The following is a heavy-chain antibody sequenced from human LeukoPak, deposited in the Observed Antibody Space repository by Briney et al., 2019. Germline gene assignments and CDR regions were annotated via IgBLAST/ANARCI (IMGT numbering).Heavy chain of an antibody. CDR3: ARDAPPSYYYDSRGNAWYFDI. V-gene: IGHV3-23*01. CDR2: ISGSGGNT. J-gene: IGHJ2*01. D-gene: IGHD3-22*01. CDR1: GFSFSNYA. Sequence: GGSLRLSCAASGFSFSNYAMSWVRQAPGKGLEWVSSISGSGGNTHYADTVKGRFTISRDNSKNTLYLQMNSLRAADTAVYYCARDAPPSYYYDSRGNAWYFDIWGRGTLVTVSS.